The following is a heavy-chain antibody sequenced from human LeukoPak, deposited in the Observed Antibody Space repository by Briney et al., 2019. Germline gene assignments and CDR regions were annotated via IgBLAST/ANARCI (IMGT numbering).Heavy chain of an antibody. CDR3: ARDRGYQGPSYGMDV. Sequence: NTSQTLSLTCTVSGGSISSGGYYWSWIRQHPGKGLEWIGYIYYSGSTNYNPSLKSRVTISVDTSKNQFSLKLSSVTAADTAVYYCARDRGYQGPSYGMDVWGQGTTVTVSS. CDR1: GGSISSGGYY. CDR2: IYYSGST. D-gene: IGHD6-25*01. J-gene: IGHJ6*02. V-gene: IGHV4-61*08.